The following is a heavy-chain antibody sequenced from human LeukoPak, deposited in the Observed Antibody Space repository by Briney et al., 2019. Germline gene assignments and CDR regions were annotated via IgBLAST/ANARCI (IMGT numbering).Heavy chain of an antibody. D-gene: IGHD1-26*01. Sequence: PGGSLRLSCEGSAFIFSGHWMNWVRQTPGKGLEWVASIKEDGSERQYVDSVKGRFSISRDNTKGSLFLQLNSLRAEDTAVYYCARDVGGIFKPLDYWGQGTLVTVSS. CDR1: AFIFSGHW. CDR3: ARDVGGIFKPLDY. V-gene: IGHV3-7*03. J-gene: IGHJ4*02. CDR2: IKEDGSER.